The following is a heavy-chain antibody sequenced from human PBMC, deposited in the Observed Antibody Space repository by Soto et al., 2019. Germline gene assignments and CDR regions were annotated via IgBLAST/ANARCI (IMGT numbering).Heavy chain of an antibody. CDR2: IYYSGST. D-gene: IGHD3-10*01. V-gene: IGHV4-39*01. J-gene: IGHJ5*02. CDR1: GGSISSSSYF. Sequence: QLQLQESGPGLVKPSETLSLTCSVSGGSISSSSYFWGWIRQPPGKGLEWIGSIYYSGSTYYNPSLKLTSTVSVDTSKNHFSLKLSSVPASASAVYYFARHPIIFSFDPWGQGTLVTVSS. CDR3: ARHPIIFSFDP.